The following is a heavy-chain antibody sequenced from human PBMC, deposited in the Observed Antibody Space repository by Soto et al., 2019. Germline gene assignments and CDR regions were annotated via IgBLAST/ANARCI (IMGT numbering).Heavy chain of an antibody. CDR3: AREVQPVVRREYDY. V-gene: IGHV3-21*01. CDR1: GFTFSSCT. J-gene: IGHJ4*02. Sequence: EVQLVESGGGLVKPGGSLRLSCAVSGFTFSSCTMNWVRQAPGKGLEWVSSISSSGSMYYAESVKGRFTISRDNAKNSLYLQMNSLRAEDTAVYYCAREVQPVVRREYDYWGQGTLVTVSS. D-gene: IGHD1-1*01. CDR2: ISSSGSM.